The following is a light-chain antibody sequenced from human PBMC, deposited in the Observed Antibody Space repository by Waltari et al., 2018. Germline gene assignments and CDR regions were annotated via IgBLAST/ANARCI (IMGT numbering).Light chain of an antibody. Sequence: VLTQSPGTLSLSPGQRATLSCRASQSIGIFLAWYQQKPGQAPRPLMYHASSRATGIPDRFSGSGSGTDFSLTISRLEPEDFAVYYCQKYESLPATFGQGTKVEIK. J-gene: IGKJ1*01. V-gene: IGKV3-20*01. CDR3: QKYESLPAT. CDR1: QSIGIF. CDR2: HAS.